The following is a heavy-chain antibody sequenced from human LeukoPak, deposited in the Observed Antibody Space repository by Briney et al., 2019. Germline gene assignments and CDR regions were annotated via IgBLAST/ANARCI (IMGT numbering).Heavy chain of an antibody. Sequence: GGSLRLSCEASRFTFSDYAMHWVRQAPGKGLEWVAVISYDGSKKYCADFVKGRFTISRDNSKNTLYLQMNSLRTEDTAVYYCARDKTAMTRKGYFDYWGQGTLVTVSS. CDR3: ARDKTAMTRKGYFDY. J-gene: IGHJ4*02. CDR1: RFTFSDYA. CDR2: ISYDGSKK. V-gene: IGHV3-30*04. D-gene: IGHD5-18*01.